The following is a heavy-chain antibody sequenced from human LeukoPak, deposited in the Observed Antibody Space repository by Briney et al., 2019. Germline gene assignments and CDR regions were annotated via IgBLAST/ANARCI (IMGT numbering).Heavy chain of an antibody. CDR1: VYTXTSXG. J-gene: IGHJ4*02. CDR3: ARDPTTQTFDY. V-gene: IGHV1-18*01. D-gene: IGHD4-11*01. CDR2: ISNYNGNT. Sequence: GSSVKVSCKASVYTXTSXGXXXXRXXXXQGXXWMGWISNYNGNTNYAQKLQGRITMTTDTSTNTAYMELRRLTSDDTAVYYCARDPTTQTFDYWGQGTLVTVSS.